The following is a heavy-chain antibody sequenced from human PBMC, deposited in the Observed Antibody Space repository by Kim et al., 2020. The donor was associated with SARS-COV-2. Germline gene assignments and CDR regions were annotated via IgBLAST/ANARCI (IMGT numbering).Heavy chain of an antibody. CDR3: ARGGKRLGIYCTRAACHNHYFYVRDV. J-gene: IGHJ6*02. CDR2: IVPFFEKA. V-gene: IGHV1-69*13. Sequence: SVKVSCKSSGGTFSNYGFSWVRQAPGQGLEWMGCIVPFFEKANYAQTFQDRVSITAVASTDTAYMELCNLQSDDTAVYYCARGGKRLGIYCTRAACHNHYFYVRDVWGQGTAVTVSS. D-gene: IGHD2-8*02. CDR1: GGTFSNYG.